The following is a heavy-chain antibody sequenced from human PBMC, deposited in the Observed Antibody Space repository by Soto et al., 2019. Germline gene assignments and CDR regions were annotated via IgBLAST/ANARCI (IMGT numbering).Heavy chain of an antibody. CDR3: TTLDIVVVPTAEGWNFDY. Sequence: EVQLVESGGGLIKPGGSLRLSCAASGFIFRNAWMTWVRQAPGKGLEWVGRIKSKADGGTTDYAAPVKRRLTISRDDSKNTLYLQVNSLKTEDTAVYYCTTLDIVVVPTAEGWNFDYWGQGTLVTVSS. CDR2: IKSKADGGTT. D-gene: IGHD2-2*01. V-gene: IGHV3-15*01. CDR1: GFIFRNAW. J-gene: IGHJ4*02.